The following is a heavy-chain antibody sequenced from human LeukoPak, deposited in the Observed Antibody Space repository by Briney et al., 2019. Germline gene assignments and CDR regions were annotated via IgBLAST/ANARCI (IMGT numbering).Heavy chain of an antibody. J-gene: IGHJ6*02. V-gene: IGHV4-4*07. CDR1: GGSISSYY. Sequence: SETLSLTCTVSGGSISSYYWSWIRQPAGNGLEWIGRIYTSGSTNYNPSLKSRVTMSVDTSKNQFSLKLSSVTAADTAVYYCARDRYDFWSGFPTDYYYYGMDVWGQGTTVTVSS. D-gene: IGHD3-3*01. CDR3: ARDRYDFWSGFPTDYYYYGMDV. CDR2: IYTSGST.